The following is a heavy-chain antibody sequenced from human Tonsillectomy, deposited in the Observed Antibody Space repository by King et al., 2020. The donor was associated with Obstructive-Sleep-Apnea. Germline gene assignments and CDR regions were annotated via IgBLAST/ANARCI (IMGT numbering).Heavy chain of an antibody. J-gene: IGHJ4*02. CDR1: GFTFSDYY. CDR3: ARESALYAPTDY. D-gene: IGHD3-16*01. V-gene: IGHV3-11*01. CDR2: INSTSSII. Sequence: VQLVESGGGLVKPGGSLRLSCAASGFTFSDYYMSWIRQAPGRGREWLSYINSTSSIINYADSVRGRFTISRDNAKNLVYLQMDSLRAEDTAIYYCARESALYAPTDYWGQGILVTVSS.